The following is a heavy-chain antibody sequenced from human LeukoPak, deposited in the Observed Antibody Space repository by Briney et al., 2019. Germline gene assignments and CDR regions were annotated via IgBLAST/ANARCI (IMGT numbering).Heavy chain of an antibody. D-gene: IGHD6-19*01. CDR3: ARFNSYSSGWYVGSSFDY. V-gene: IGHV4-34*01. CDR1: GGSFSGYY. Sequence: ETLSLTCAVYGGSFSGYYWSWIRPPPGKGLEWVGEINHSGSTNYNPSLKSRVTISVDTSKNQFSLKLSSVTAADTAVYYCARFNSYSSGWYVGSSFDYWGQGTLVTVSS. J-gene: IGHJ4*02. CDR2: INHSGST.